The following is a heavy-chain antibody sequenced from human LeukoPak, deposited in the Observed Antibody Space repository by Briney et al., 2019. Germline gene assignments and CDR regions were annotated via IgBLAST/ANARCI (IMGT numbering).Heavy chain of an antibody. Sequence: PSETLSLTCVVYGGSVNGFYWSWIRQPPGKGLEWIGEITHSGVSSYNPSLKGRVTISVDTSKNQFSLKLRSVTAADTAVYYWARGIYNDYYFDYWGQGTLVTVSS. CDR2: ITHSGVS. J-gene: IGHJ4*02. V-gene: IGHV4-34*01. CDR3: ARGIYNDYYFDY. D-gene: IGHD5-24*01. CDR1: GGSVNGFY.